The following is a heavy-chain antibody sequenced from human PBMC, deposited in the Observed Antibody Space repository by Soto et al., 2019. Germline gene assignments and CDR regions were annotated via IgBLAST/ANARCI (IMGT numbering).Heavy chain of an antibody. D-gene: IGHD3-3*01. CDR2: IKSKTDGGTT. CDR3: TTASFLEWLLSFDY. CDR1: VFTFSNAW. J-gene: IGHJ4*02. V-gene: IGHV3-15*01. Sequence: GWSLRLSCAASVFTFSNAWMSWVRQAPGKGLEWVGRIKSKTDGGTTDYAAPVKGRFTISRDDSKNTLYLQMNSLKTEDTAVYYCTTASFLEWLLSFDYWGQGTLVTVSS.